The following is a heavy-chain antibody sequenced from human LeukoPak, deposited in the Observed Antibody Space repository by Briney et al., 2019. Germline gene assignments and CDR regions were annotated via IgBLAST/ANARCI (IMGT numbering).Heavy chain of an antibody. D-gene: IGHD5-18*01. CDR1: GYTFTRYD. V-gene: IGHV1-8*01. CDR3: ARGRSGYSYRFDY. Sequence: ASVKVSCKASGYTFTRYDINGVRQATGQGREWMGWMNPNRGNTGYAQKFQGRVTITRNTSISTAYMELSSLRSEDTAVYYCARGRSGYSYRFDYWGQGTLVTVSS. CDR2: MNPNRGNT. J-gene: IGHJ4*02.